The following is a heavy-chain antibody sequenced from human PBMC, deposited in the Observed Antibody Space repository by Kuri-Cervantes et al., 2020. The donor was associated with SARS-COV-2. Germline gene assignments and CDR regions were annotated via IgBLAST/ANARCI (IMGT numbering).Heavy chain of an antibody. Sequence: GESLKISCAASGFTFSSYDIHWVRQAPGKGLEWVSVIWYDGKNEYYAGSVKGRFNISRDTSKNTVSLHMNSLRAEDTAMYYCAMGAANSYMDVWGRGTTVTVSS. CDR1: GFTFSSYD. J-gene: IGHJ6*03. D-gene: IGHD3-16*01. CDR2: IWYDGKNE. CDR3: AMGAANSYMDV. V-gene: IGHV3-33*08.